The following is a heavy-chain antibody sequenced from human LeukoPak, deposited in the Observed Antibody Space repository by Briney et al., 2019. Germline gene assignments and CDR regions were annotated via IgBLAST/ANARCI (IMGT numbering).Heavy chain of an antibody. D-gene: IGHD3-22*01. Sequence: GESLRLSCAASGFTISSNYMSWVRQPPGKGLEWVSAISGSGGSTYYADSVNGRFTISRDNSKNTLYLQMNILRAEDTAVYYCAKDLYTYYYDSSGYHPGGFQYWGQGTLVTVSS. V-gene: IGHV3-23*01. CDR2: ISGSGGST. CDR3: AKDLYTYYYDSSGYHPGGFQY. CDR1: GFTISSNY. J-gene: IGHJ4*02.